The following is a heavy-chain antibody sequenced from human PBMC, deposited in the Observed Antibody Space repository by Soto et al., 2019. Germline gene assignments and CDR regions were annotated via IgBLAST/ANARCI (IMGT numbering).Heavy chain of an antibody. D-gene: IGHD3-22*01. CDR3: ARDLAVVVVTKTSHDAFDI. J-gene: IGHJ3*02. CDR2: IYYTGST. Sequence: PSETLSLTCTVSRASISTGGYYWTWIRQHPGKGLEFIGYIYYTGSTYYNPSLKSRISISIDTSKNQFSLKLTSVTAADTAVYYCARDLAVVVVTKTSHDAFDIWGQGTMVTVSS. CDR1: RASISTGGYY. V-gene: IGHV4-31*03.